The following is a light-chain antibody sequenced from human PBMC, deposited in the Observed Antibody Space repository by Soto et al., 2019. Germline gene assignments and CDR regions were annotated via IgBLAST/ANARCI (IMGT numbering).Light chain of an antibody. J-gene: IGLJ3*02. Sequence: QSALTQPRSVSGSPGQSVTISCTGTSGDVGGYNFVSWYQQHPGKAPTLMIFDVSQRPSGVPDRFSGSKSGNMASLTISGLQADDEAGYYCCSYGGSYTWVFGGGTKLTVL. CDR2: DVS. CDR3: CSYGGSYTWV. V-gene: IGLV2-11*01. CDR1: SGDVGGYNF.